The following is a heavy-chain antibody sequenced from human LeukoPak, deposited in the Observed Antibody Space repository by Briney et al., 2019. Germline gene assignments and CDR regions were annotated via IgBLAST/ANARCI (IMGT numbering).Heavy chain of an antibody. CDR2: IYSGGST. J-gene: IGHJ4*02. V-gene: IGHV3-53*01. D-gene: IGHD5-12*01. CDR3: ARVDSKPDYRGYDYNYFDS. CDR1: GFTVSSNY. Sequence: GGSLRLSCAASGFTVSSNYMSWVRQAPGKGLEWVSVIYSGGSTYYADSVKGRFTISRDNSKNTLYLQMNSLRAEDTAVYYCARVDSKPDYRGYDYNYFDSWGQGTLVTVSS.